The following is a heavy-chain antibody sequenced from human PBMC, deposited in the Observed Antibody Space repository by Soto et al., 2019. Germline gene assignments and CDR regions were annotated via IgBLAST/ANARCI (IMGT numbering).Heavy chain of an antibody. Sequence: SETVSLTCAVYGGSFSGYYWSWIRQPPGKGLEWIGEINHSGSTNYNPSLKSRVTISVDTSKNQFSLKLSSVTAADTAVYYCARALPPMYYYFDYWGQGTLVTVSS. CDR3: ARALPPMYYYFDY. V-gene: IGHV4-34*01. CDR1: GGSFSGYY. J-gene: IGHJ4*02. D-gene: IGHD2-8*01. CDR2: INHSGST.